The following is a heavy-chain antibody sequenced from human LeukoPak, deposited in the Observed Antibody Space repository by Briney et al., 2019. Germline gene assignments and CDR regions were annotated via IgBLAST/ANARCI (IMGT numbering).Heavy chain of an antibody. CDR2: IIPIFGTA. CDR3: ARDSVMYSSSRGFDY. CDR1: GGTFSSYA. V-gene: IGHV1-69*13. Sequence: ASVKVSCKASGGTFSSYAISWVRQAHGQGLEWMGVIIPIFGTANYAQKFQGRVTITADESTSTAYVELSSLRSEDTAVYYCARDSVMYSSSRGFDYWGQGTLVTVSS. J-gene: IGHJ4*02. D-gene: IGHD6-13*01.